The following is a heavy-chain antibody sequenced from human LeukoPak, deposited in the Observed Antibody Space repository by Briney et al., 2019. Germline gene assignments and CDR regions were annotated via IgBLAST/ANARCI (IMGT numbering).Heavy chain of an antibody. CDR3: SKSPGSRSYPHYSDY. V-gene: IGHV1-46*04. D-gene: IGHD3-10*01. Sequence: GASVRVSSKASGYTFTSYYMHWVRQAPGQGLEWMGLINPSGGSTYYADSVKGRFTISRDTIKDTLYMQMNSLRAEDTAAYYSSKSPGSRSYPHYSDYWGQGTLVTVSS. CDR2: INPSGGST. J-gene: IGHJ4*02. CDR1: GYTFTSYY.